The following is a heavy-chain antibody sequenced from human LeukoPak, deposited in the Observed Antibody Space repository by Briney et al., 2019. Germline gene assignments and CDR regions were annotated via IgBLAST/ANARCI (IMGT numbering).Heavy chain of an antibody. V-gene: IGHV1-8*01. J-gene: IGHJ4*02. CDR3: ARGGYYYDSSGYWGNDY. Sequence: GASVKVSCKASGYTFTSYDINWVRQATGQGLEWMGWMNPNSGNTGYAQKFQGRVTMTRNTSISTAYMELSSLRSEDTAVYYCARGGYYYDSSGYWGNDYWGQGTLVTVSS. CDR2: MNPNSGNT. D-gene: IGHD3-22*01. CDR1: GYTFTSYD.